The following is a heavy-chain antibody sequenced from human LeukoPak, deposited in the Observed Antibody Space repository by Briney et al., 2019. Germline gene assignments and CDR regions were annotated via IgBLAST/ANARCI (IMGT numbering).Heavy chain of an antibody. Sequence: PSETLSLTCAVYGGSFSGYYWSWIRQPPGKGLEWIGEINHSGSTDYNPSLKSRVTISVDTSQNQFSLKLSSVTAADTAVYYCARTPRKGFGDHWGQGTLVTVSS. J-gene: IGHJ4*02. V-gene: IGHV4-34*01. CDR3: ARTPRKGFGDH. D-gene: IGHD3-10*01. CDR2: INHSGST. CDR1: GGSFSGYY.